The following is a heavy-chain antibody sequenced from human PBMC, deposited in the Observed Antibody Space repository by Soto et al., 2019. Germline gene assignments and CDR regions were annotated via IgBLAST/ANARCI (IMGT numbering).Heavy chain of an antibody. V-gene: IGHV1-8*01. CDR2: MNPNSGNT. CDR1: GYTFTSYD. D-gene: IGHD3-3*01. CDR3: ARGGYDFWRGGSYGMDV. J-gene: IGHJ6*02. Sequence: ASVKVSCKASGYTFTSYDIKWVRQATGQGLELMGWMNPNSGNTGYAQKFQGRVTMTRNTSISTAYMELSSLRSEDTAVYYCARGGYDFWRGGSYGMDVWGQGTTVTVYS.